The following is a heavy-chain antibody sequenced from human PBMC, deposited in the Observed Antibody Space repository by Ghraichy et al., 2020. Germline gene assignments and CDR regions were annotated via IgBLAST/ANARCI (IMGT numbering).Heavy chain of an antibody. CDR2: IWNDGVNK. CDR3: ARDLPFEEAVTPGPYNWFDP. Sequence: GGSLRLSCEASGFTFSHYAIHWVRQAPGKGLEWVAVIWNDGVNKYYADSVKGRFTISRDFSKNTGYLEMNSLRVEDTAVYYCARDLPFEEAVTPGPYNWFDPWGQGTLVTVSS. CDR1: GFTFSHYA. V-gene: IGHV3-33*08. J-gene: IGHJ5*02. D-gene: IGHD3-9*01.